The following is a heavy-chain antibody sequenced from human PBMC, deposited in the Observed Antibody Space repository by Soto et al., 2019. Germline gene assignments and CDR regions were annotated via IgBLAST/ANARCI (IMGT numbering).Heavy chain of an antibody. CDR3: VRTTVTAYYYYYGMDV. Sequence: GGALRLSCAASGFTFSNALINWVRHAPVKGLEWVGRIKSKADGGTTDYAAPVKGRFTISRDDSKNTLFLQMNSLKTEDTAVYYCVRTTVTAYYYYYGMDVWGQGTTVTVSS. CDR1: GFTFSNAL. D-gene: IGHD4-17*01. V-gene: IGHV3-15*07. J-gene: IGHJ6*02. CDR2: IKSKADGGTT.